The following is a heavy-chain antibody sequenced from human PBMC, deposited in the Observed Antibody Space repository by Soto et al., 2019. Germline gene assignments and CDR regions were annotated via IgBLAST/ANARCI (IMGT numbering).Heavy chain of an antibody. D-gene: IGHD2-2*01. CDR3: AEGYSTSLPDY. J-gene: IGHJ4*02. V-gene: IGHV4-39*01. CDR1: GGSISSSSYY. Sequence: PSETLSLTCTVSGGSISSSSYYWGWIRQPPGKGLEWIGSIYYSGSTYYNPSLKSRVTISVDTSKNQFSLKLSSVTAADTAVYYCAEGYSTSLPDYWGQGTRVTVSS. CDR2: IYYSGST.